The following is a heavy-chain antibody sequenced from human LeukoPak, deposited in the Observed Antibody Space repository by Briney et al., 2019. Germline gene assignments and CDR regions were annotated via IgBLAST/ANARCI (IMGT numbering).Heavy chain of an antibody. J-gene: IGHJ4*02. V-gene: IGHV4-59*01. CDR1: GGSMSSYY. CDR3: ARGLGPSIAAAGTGYYFDY. CDR2: IYHSGST. Sequence: SETLSLTCSVSGGSMSSYYWSWIRQSPGKGLEWIGYIYHSGSTDYNSSLKSRVTISEDTSKKQFSLKVSSVTATDTAVYYCARGLGPSIAAAGTGYYFDYWGQGTLVTVSS. D-gene: IGHD6-13*01.